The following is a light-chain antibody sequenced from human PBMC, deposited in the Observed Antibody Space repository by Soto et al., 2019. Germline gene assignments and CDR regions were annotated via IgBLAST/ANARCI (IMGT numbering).Light chain of an antibody. V-gene: IGLV1-40*01. CDR2: GNS. CDR3: QSYDSSLSGSYV. J-gene: IGLJ1*01. CDR1: SSNIGAGYD. Sequence: SVLTQPPSVSGVPGQRVTISSPGSSSNIGAGYDVHWYQQLPGTAPKLLIYGNSNRPSGVPDRFSGSKSGTSASLAITGLQAEDEADYYCQSYDSSLSGSYVFGTGTKVTVL.